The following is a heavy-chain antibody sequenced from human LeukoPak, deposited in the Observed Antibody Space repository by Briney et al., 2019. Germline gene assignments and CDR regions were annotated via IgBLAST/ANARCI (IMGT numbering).Heavy chain of an antibody. V-gene: IGHV1-18*01. J-gene: IGHJ5*02. D-gene: IGHD2-2*02. Sequence: ASVKVSCKASGYTFTSYGISWVRQAPGQGLEWMGWISAYNGNTNYAQKLQGRVTMTTDTSTSTAYMELRSLRSDDTAVYYCARGVPLAWGVVVPAAIDWFDPWGQGTLVTVSS. CDR1: GYTFTSYG. CDR3: ARGVPLAWGVVVPAAIDWFDP. CDR2: ISAYNGNT.